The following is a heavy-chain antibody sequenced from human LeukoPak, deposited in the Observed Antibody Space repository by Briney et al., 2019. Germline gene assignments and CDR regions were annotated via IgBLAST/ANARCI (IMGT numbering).Heavy chain of an antibody. CDR1: GYTFTSYG. Sequence: ASVKASCKASGYTFTSYGISWVRQAPGQGLEWMGWISAYNGNTNYAQKPQGRVTMTTDTSTSTAYMELRSLRSDDTAVYYCARFDYYDSSGSVDYWGQGTLVTVSS. J-gene: IGHJ4*02. D-gene: IGHD3-22*01. CDR3: ARFDYYDSSGSVDY. V-gene: IGHV1-18*01. CDR2: ISAYNGNT.